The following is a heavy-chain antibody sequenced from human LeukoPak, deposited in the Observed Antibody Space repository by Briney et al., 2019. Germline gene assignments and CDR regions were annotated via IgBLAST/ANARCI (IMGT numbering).Heavy chain of an antibody. CDR2: ISYDGSNK. CDR1: GFTFSSYG. V-gene: IGHV3-30*18. CDR3: AKDGGLAAAGPNY. Sequence: GRSLRLSCAASGFTFSSYGMHWVRQAPGQGLEWVAVISYDGSNKYYADSVKGRFTISRDNSKNTLYLQMNSLRAEDTAVYYCAKDGGLAAAGPNYWGQGTLVTVSS. J-gene: IGHJ4*02. D-gene: IGHD6-13*01.